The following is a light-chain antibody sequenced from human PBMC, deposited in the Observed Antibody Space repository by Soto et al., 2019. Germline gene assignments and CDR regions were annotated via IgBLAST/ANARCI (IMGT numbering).Light chain of an antibody. CDR2: GAS. J-gene: IGKJ5*01. V-gene: IGKV3D-15*01. CDR1: HIVSRK. Sequence: EIVMTQSPATLSVSPGESATLSCRASHIVSRKLVWYQQKPGQAPRLLIYGASTRATGIPERFSGSGSGTEFTLTISSLQSEDFAVYYCQQRSYPITFGQGTRLEIK. CDR3: QQRSYPIT.